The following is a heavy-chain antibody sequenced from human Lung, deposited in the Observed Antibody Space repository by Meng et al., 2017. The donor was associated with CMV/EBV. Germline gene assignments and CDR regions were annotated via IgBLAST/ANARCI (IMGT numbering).Heavy chain of an antibody. J-gene: IGHJ4*02. CDR3: ATGVADLEY. D-gene: IGHD6-19*01. V-gene: IGHV1-8*01. CDR2: MNPNRGTT. Sequence: VQLVKSGAGVKQPGDSVKVSCKAYGYTFTSYVITWVRQGTGEGLEWMGWMNPNRGTTGYAQKFQGRVTMTRNISKSTAYMDLSSLRSEDTAVYYCATGVADLEYWGQGTLVTVSS. CDR1: GYTFTSYV.